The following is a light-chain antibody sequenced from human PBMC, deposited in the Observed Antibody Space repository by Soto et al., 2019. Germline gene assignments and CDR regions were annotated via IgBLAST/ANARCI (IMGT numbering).Light chain of an antibody. V-gene: IGLV2-8*01. J-gene: IGLJ2*01. CDR1: SFDVGSYKS. CDR2: EVT. CDR3: SSYAGSNNVV. Sequence: QSVLTQPASVSGSPGQSITISCTGTSFDVGSYKSVSWYQQHPGKAPKLMIYEVTKRPSGVPDRFSGSKSGNTASLTVSGLQAEDEADYYCSSYAGSNNVVFGGGTKLTVL.